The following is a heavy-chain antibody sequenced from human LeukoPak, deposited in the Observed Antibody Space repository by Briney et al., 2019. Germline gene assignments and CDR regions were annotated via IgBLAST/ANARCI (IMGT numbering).Heavy chain of an antibody. D-gene: IGHD2-21*02. CDR2: IIPIFGTA. J-gene: IGHJ4*02. CDR1: GGTFSSYA. V-gene: IGHV1-69*13. Sequence: PRASVKVSCKASGGTFSSYAISWVRQAPGQGLEWVGGIIPIFGTANYAQKFQGRVTITADESTSTAYMELSSLRSEDTAVYYCARGERGAYCGGDCYSSPYYFDYWGQGTLVTVSS. CDR3: ARGERGAYCGGDCYSSPYYFDY.